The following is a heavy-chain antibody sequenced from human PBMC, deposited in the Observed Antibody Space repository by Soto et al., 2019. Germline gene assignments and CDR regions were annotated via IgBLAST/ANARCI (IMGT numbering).Heavy chain of an antibody. CDR2: TYYRSKWYN. D-gene: IGHD2-15*01. V-gene: IGHV6-1*01. J-gene: IGHJ5*02. Sequence: PSQTLSLTCAISGDSVSSNSAAWNWIRQSPSRGLEWLGRTYYRSKWYNDYAVSVKSRITINPDTSKNQFSLQLNSVTPEDTAVYYCARDSCSGGSCYSSMKLLAPWGQGTLVTVSS. CDR3: ARDSCSGGSCYSSMKLLAP. CDR1: GDSVSSNSAA.